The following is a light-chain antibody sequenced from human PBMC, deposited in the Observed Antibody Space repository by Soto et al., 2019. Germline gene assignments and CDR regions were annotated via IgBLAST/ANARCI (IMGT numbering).Light chain of an antibody. CDR1: QSVSSF. CDR3: QHYSPWPPT. V-gene: IGKV3-15*01. Sequence: EIVMTQSPATLSLSPGERATLSCRASQSVSSFCAWYQQKPGQAPRLLIYGASTRATGIPARFGGSGSGTEFTLTISSLQSEDFAVYSCQHYSPWPPTFGGGTKVDI. J-gene: IGKJ4*01. CDR2: GAS.